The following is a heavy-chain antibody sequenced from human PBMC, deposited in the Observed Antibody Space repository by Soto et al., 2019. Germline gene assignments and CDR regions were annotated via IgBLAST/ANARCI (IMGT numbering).Heavy chain of an antibody. V-gene: IGHV3-30*03. CDR2: ISYDGSNK. CDR1: GFTFSSYG. Sequence: PGGSLRLSCAASGFTFSSYGMRWVRQAPGKGLEWVAVISYDGSNKYYADSVKGRFTISRDNSKNTLYLQMNSLRAEDTAVYCCARGWGVYYYFGMDVWGQGTTVTVSS. J-gene: IGHJ6*02. D-gene: IGHD3-16*01. CDR3: ARGWGVYYYFGMDV.